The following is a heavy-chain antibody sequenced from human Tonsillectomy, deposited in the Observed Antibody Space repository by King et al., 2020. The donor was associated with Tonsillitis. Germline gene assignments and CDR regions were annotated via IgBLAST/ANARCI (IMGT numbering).Heavy chain of an antibody. D-gene: IGHD3-22*01. Sequence: LVESGGGVVQPGRSLRLSCAASGFTFSRYGMHWVRQAPGKGLEWVAVISYDGSNKYYADSVKGRFTISRDNSKNTLYLQMNSLRAEDTAVYYCAKDRGYYYDSSGEDYWGQGTLVTVSS. V-gene: IGHV3-30*18. CDR2: ISYDGSNK. CDR3: AKDRGYYYDSSGEDY. J-gene: IGHJ4*02. CDR1: GFTFSRYG.